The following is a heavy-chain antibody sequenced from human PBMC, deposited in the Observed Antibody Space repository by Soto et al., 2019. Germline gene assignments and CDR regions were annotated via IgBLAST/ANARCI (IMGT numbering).Heavy chain of an antibody. D-gene: IGHD6-6*01. V-gene: IGHV3-30*18. CDR3: AKDSSSSSYYYYGMDV. Sequence: QVQLVESGGGVVQPGRSLRLSCAASGFTFSSYGMHWVRQAPGKGLEWVAVISYDGSNKYYADSVKGRFTISRDNSKNTLYLQMNILRAEDTAVYYCAKDSSSSSYYYYGMDVWCQGGTVTVSS. CDR1: GFTFSSYG. CDR2: ISYDGSNK. J-gene: IGHJ6*02.